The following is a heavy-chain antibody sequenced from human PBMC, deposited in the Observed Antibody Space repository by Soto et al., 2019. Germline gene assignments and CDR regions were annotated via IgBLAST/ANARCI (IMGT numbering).Heavy chain of an antibody. CDR3: AKEILYYYDSSGYYFDY. Sequence: GGSLRLSCAASGFTFSSYAMSWVRQAPGKGLEWVSAIRGSGGSTYYADSVKGRFTISRDNSKNTLYLQMNSLRAEDTAVYYCAKEILYYYDSSGYYFDYWGQGTLVTVSS. V-gene: IGHV3-23*01. CDR2: IRGSGGST. CDR1: GFTFSSYA. J-gene: IGHJ4*02. D-gene: IGHD3-22*01.